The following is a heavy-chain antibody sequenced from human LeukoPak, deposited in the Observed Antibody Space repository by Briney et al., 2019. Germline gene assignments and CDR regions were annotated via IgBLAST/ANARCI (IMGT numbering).Heavy chain of an antibody. V-gene: IGHV3-48*03. Sequence: PGGSLRLSCAASGFTFSSYEMNWVRQAPGKGLKWVSYISSSGSTIYYADSVKGRFTISRDNAKNSLYLQMNSLRAEDTAVYYCARGVGLRSAYDAFDIWGQGTMVTVSS. CDR2: ISSSGSTI. CDR1: GFTFSSYE. CDR3: ARGVGLRSAYDAFDI. J-gene: IGHJ3*02. D-gene: IGHD5-12*01.